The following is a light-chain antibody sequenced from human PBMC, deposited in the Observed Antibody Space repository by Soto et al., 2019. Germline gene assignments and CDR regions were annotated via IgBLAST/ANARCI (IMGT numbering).Light chain of an antibody. CDR3: QQYYSTPLT. CDR2: GAS. J-gene: IGKJ4*01. CDR1: QSVTNY. Sequence: VLTQSPGTLSLSPGERATLSCRASQSVTNYLVWYQQKAGQAPRLLIYGASSRAPGIPDRFSGSGSGTDFTLTINRLGPEDSAVYYCQQYYSTPLTFGGGTKVEIK. V-gene: IGKV3-20*01.